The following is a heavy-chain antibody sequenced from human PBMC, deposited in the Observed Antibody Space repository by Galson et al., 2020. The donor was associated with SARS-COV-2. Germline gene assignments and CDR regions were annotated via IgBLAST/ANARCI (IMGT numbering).Heavy chain of an antibody. Sequence: GESLKISCSASGFIFSTYAMHWVRQAPGKGLEYVSGISSHGGSTYYADSVKGSFTISRDNSKNTLYLQMSGLSAEDTAVYYCVKDYWRRIVSWVPVHVWGQGTLVTVSS. V-gene: IGHV3-64D*09. CDR3: VKDYWRRIVSWVPVHV. CDR1: GFIFSTYA. CDR2: ISSHGGST. D-gene: IGHD1-1*01. J-gene: IGHJ3*01.